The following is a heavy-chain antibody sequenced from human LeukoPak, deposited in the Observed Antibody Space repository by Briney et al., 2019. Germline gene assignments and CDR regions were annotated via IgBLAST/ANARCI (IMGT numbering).Heavy chain of an antibody. V-gene: IGHV3-53*01. Sequence: GGSLRLSCAASGFTVSSNYMSWVRQAPGKGLEWVSIIYSGGSTYYADSVKGRVTISRDNSKNTLYLQMNSLRAEDTAVYYCAKGPLGYCSGGSCYGDYWGQGTLVTVSS. J-gene: IGHJ4*02. CDR2: IYSGGST. CDR3: AKGPLGYCSGGSCYGDY. CDR1: GFTVSSNY. D-gene: IGHD2-15*01.